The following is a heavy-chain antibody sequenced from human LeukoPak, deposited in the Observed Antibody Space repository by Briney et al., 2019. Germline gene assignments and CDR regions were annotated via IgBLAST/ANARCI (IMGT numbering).Heavy chain of an antibody. Sequence: GASVKVSCKASGYTFTSYGISWVRQAPGQGLEWMGWISAYNGNTNYAQKLQGRVTMTRDTSTSTVYMELSSLRSEDTAVYYCARDKGQGIVVVIAFWGQGTLVTVSS. CDR3: ARDKGQGIVVVIAF. CDR2: ISAYNGNT. CDR1: GYTFTSYG. J-gene: IGHJ4*02. D-gene: IGHD2-21*01. V-gene: IGHV1-18*01.